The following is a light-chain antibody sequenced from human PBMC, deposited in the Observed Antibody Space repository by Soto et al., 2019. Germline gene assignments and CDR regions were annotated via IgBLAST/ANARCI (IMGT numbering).Light chain of an antibody. CDR2: AAS. V-gene: IGKV1-39*01. CDR1: QSISSY. CDR3: QPTYSTPHMYT. J-gene: IGKJ2*01. Sequence: DIQMTQSPSSLYASVGDRVTITCRASQSISSYLNWYQHKPGKAHQLLIYAASSLQSGVPSRLSDSGSGTEFTLTINSLQPEDFATYYGQPTYSTPHMYTFGQGTKLQIK.